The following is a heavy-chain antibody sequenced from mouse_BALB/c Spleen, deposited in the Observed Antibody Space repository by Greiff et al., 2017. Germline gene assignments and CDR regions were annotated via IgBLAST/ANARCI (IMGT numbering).Heavy chain of an antibody. CDR3: ARWHDGNFDY. D-gene: IGHD2-12*01. V-gene: IGHV14-1*02. Sequence: VQLQQSGAELVRPGSSVKISCKASGYAFSSYWMNWVKQRPGQGLEWIGWIDPENGNTIYDPKFQGKASITADTSSNTAYLQLSSLTSEDTAVYYCARWHDGNFDYWGQGTTLTVSS. J-gene: IGHJ2*01. CDR2: IDPENGNT. CDR1: GYAFSSYW.